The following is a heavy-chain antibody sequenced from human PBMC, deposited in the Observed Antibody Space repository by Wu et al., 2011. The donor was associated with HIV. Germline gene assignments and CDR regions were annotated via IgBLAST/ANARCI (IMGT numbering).Heavy chain of an antibody. J-gene: IGHJ6*03. V-gene: IGHV1-2*02. CDR2: INPNSDGT. Sequence: QVQLVQSGAEVKKPGASVKVSCKASGYTFTGYYMLWVRQAPGQGLEWMGWINPNSDGTNYAQKFQGRVTMTRDTSISTAYMELSRLRSDDTAVYYCARGTDSHYYYYYYMDVWGQTGPRSPSP. CDR3: ARGTDSHYYYYYYMDV. D-gene: IGHD3-22*01. CDR1: GYTFTGYY.